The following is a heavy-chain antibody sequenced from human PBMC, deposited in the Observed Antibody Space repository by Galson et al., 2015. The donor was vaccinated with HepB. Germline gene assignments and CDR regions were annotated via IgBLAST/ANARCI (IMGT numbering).Heavy chain of an antibody. Sequence: SVKVSCKASGYTFTGYYMHWVRQAPGQGLEWMGWINPNSGGTNYAQKFQGRVTMTRDTSISTAYMELSRLRSDDTAVYYCARARFDYDSSGYYYDYWGQGTLVTVSS. CDR1: GYTFTGYY. D-gene: IGHD3-22*01. J-gene: IGHJ4*02. CDR2: INPNSGGT. V-gene: IGHV1-2*02. CDR3: ARARFDYDSSGYYYDY.